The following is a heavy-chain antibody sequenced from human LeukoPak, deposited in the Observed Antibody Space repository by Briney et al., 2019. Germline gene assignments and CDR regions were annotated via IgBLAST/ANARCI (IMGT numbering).Heavy chain of an antibody. CDR2: ISSSSSYI. CDR1: GFTFSSYS. D-gene: IGHD1-14*01. J-gene: IGHJ5*02. V-gene: IGHV3-21*01. CDR3: ARDHPEFDP. Sequence: GGSLRLSCAASGFTFSSYSMTWVRQAPGKGLEWVSSISSSSSYIYYADSVKGRFTISRDNAKNSLYLQMDSLRAEDTAVYYCARDHPEFDPWGQGTLVTVSS.